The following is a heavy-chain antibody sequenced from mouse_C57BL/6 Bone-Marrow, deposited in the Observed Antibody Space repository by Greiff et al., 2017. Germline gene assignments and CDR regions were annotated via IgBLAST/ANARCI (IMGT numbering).Heavy chain of an antibody. CDR2: ISYAGSN. V-gene: IGHV3-6*01. J-gene: IGHJ4*01. CDR1: GYSITSGYY. CDR3: ARARFRPYYYSMDY. Sequence: DVQLQESGPGLVKPSQSLSLTCSVTGYSITSGYYWNWLRQFPGNKLEWMGYISYAGSNNYNPSLKNRISHTRDTSKNQFFLKLNSVTTEDTATYYCARARFRPYYYSMDYWGQGTSVTVSS.